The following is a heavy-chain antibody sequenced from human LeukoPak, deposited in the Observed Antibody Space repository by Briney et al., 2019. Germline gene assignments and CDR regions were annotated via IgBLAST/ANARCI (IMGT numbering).Heavy chain of an antibody. CDR3: ARAPITSPFYFDY. Sequence: GGSLRLSCTASGFAFDEHGMSWVRQVPGKGLEWVSGVNWSGGSTGYADPLRGRFTISGDNAKNSLYLQMDSLRAEDTALYYCARAPITSPFYFDYWGQGTLVTVSS. D-gene: IGHD2-2*01. CDR2: VNWSGGST. V-gene: IGHV3-20*04. CDR1: GFAFDEHG. J-gene: IGHJ4*02.